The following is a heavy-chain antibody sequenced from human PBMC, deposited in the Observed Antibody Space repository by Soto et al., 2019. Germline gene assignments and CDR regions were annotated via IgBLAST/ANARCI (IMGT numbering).Heavy chain of an antibody. J-gene: IGHJ4*02. D-gene: IGHD3-3*01. Sequence: QVKLQESGPGLVKPSETLSLTCTVSGASVSSASYYWSWIRQSPGKGLEWIGYIHYSGTTNYNPSRRSRVTLSLRTSMDQVFLRLSSVTAADTAVYYCARCTSTILGVITLFFDHWGQGTLVSVSS. CDR2: IHYSGTT. CDR3: ARCTSTILGVITLFFDH. V-gene: IGHV4-61*01. CDR1: GASVSSASYY.